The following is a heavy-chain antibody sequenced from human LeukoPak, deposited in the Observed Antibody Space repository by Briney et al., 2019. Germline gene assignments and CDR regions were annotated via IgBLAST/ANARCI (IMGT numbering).Heavy chain of an antibody. Sequence: PGGSLRLSCAASGFTFSSYAMSWVRQAPGKGLEWVSAISDSGGSTYYADSVKGRFTISRDNSKNTLYLQMNSLGAEDTAVYYCGKVGGGLRLGDIPLDYWGQGTPVTVSS. D-gene: IGHD3-16*01. V-gene: IGHV3-23*01. CDR1: GFTFSSYA. CDR3: GKVGGGLRLGDIPLDY. J-gene: IGHJ4*02. CDR2: ISDSGGST.